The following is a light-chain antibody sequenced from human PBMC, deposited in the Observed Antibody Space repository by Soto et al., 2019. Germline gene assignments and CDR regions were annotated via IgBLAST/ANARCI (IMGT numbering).Light chain of an antibody. V-gene: IGKV3-20*01. Sequence: SVWTQSPGTLSLSPGERATLSCRASQSVSSSYLAWYQQKPGQAPRLLIYGASSRATGIPDRFSGSGSGTDFTLTISRLEPEDFAVYYCQQYGSSSWTFGQGTKVDI. J-gene: IGKJ1*01. CDR1: QSVSSSY. CDR3: QQYGSSSWT. CDR2: GAS.